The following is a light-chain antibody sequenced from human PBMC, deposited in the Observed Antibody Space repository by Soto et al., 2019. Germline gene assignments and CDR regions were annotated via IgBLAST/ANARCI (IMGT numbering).Light chain of an antibody. CDR1: QSVSSSY. Sequence: EIVLTQSPCTLSLSPGERATLSCRASQSVSSSYLAWHQQKPGQAPRLLIYGAFSRATDIPDRFSGSGSGTDFTLTINRLEPEDSAVYYCQQYGSLITFGQGTRLEIK. V-gene: IGKV3-20*01. CDR2: GAF. CDR3: QQYGSLIT. J-gene: IGKJ5*01.